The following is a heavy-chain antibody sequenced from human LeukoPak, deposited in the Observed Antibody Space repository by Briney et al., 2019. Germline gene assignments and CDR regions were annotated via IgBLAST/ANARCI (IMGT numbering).Heavy chain of an antibody. CDR3: SGEGGSPPQILDY. Sequence: PSETLSLTCTVSGGSISSYYRSWIRQPPGEGLEWIGYIYYSGSTNYNPSLKSRVTISVDTSKNQFSLKLSSVVAAAEAVDYYSGEGGSPPQILDYWGQGTLVTVSS. V-gene: IGHV4-59*01. CDR1: GGSISSYY. D-gene: IGHD1-26*01. J-gene: IGHJ4*02. CDR2: IYYSGST.